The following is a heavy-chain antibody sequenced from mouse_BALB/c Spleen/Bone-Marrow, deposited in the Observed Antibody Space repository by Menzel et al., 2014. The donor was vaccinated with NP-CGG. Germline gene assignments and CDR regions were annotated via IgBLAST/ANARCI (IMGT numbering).Heavy chain of an antibody. Sequence: DVQLQESGPDLVKPSQSLSLPCTVTGYSITSGYSWHWIRQFPGNKLEWMGYIHFTGSTNYIPSLESRISFTRDTSKNQFFLQLNSVTTEDTATYYCARWRGATDYALDYWGQGTSVTVSS. CDR2: IHFTGST. V-gene: IGHV3-1*02. D-gene: IGHD3-1*01. CDR3: ARWRGATDYALDY. CDR1: GYSITSGYS. J-gene: IGHJ4*01.